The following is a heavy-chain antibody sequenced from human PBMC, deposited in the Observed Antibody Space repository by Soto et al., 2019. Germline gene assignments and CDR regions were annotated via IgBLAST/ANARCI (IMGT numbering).Heavy chain of an antibody. CDR2: TYYRSRWYN. CDR1: GDSVSSNSAA. V-gene: IGHV6-1*01. Sequence: PSQTLSLTCVISGDSVSSNSAAWNWIRQSPSRGLEWLGRTYYRSRWYNDYAVSVRSRITVNADTSKNQFSLHLNSVTPEDTAVYYCARDSGGYSYGLKDQRPTSTNKYYYYYGMDVWGQGTTVTVSS. D-gene: IGHD5-18*01. CDR3: ARDSGGYSYGLKDQRPTSTNKYYYYYGMDV. J-gene: IGHJ6*02.